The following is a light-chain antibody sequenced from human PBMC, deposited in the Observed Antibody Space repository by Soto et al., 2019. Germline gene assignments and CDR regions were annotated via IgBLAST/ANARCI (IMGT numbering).Light chain of an antibody. Sequence: EIVLTRSPGTLSLSPGEGATLSCRASQSVSSSYLAWYQHKPGQAPRLLIYGASSRATGIPDRFSGSESGSDFTLTISRLEPEDVAVYYCQQYGSSPLTFGGGTKVEIK. CDR1: QSVSSSY. CDR3: QQYGSSPLT. V-gene: IGKV3-20*01. CDR2: GAS. J-gene: IGKJ4*01.